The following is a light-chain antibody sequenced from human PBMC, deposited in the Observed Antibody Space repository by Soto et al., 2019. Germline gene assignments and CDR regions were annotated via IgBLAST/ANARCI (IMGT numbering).Light chain of an antibody. V-gene: IGKV3-20*01. CDR1: QSFSSTY. CDR2: GAS. J-gene: IGKJ5*01. Sequence: EIVLTQSPGTLSLSPGERATLSCRASQSFSSTYLAWYQQTPGQAPRLLIYGASSRATGIPDRVSGGGSGTDFSLTISRLDPEDFAVYDCQQYSSSPITFGQGTRLEI. CDR3: QQYSSSPIT.